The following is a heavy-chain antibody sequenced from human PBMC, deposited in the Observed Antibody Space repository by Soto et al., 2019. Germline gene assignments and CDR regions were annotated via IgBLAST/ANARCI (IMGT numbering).Heavy chain of an antibody. Sequence: ASVKVSCKASGYTFTGYYMHWVRQAPGQGLEWMGWMNPNSGNTGYAQKLQGRVTMTRNTSISTAYVELSSLRSEDTAVYYCAREGTTYYMDVWGKGTTVTVSS. V-gene: IGHV1-8*02. J-gene: IGHJ6*03. CDR2: MNPNSGNT. CDR1: GYTFTGYY. D-gene: IGHD1-1*01. CDR3: AREGTTYYMDV.